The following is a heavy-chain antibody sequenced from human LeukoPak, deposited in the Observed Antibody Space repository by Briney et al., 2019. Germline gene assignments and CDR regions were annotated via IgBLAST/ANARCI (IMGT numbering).Heavy chain of an antibody. D-gene: IGHD2-15*01. CDR2: ISGSGGST. J-gene: IGHJ4*02. CDR1: GFTFSSYA. V-gene: IGHV3-23*01. Sequence: GGSLRLSCAASGFTFSSYAMSWVCQAPGKGLEWVSAISGSGGSTYYADSVKGRFTISRDNSKNTLYLQMNSLRAEDTAVYYCAKDRRYCSGGSCYYDYWGQGTLVTVSS. CDR3: AKDRRYCSGGSCYYDY.